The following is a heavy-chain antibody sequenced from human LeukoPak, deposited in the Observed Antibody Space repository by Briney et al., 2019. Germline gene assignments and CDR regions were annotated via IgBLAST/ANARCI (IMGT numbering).Heavy chain of an antibody. CDR3: ARQGYSSSHAFDY. V-gene: IGHV4-4*09. J-gene: IGHJ4*02. CDR1: GGSISSYY. Sequence: LSETLSLTCTVSGGSISSYYWSWIRQPPGKGLEWIGYIYTSGSTNYNPSLKSRVTISVDTSKSQFSLKLSSVTAADTAVYYCARQGYSSSHAFDYWGQGTLVTVSS. D-gene: IGHD6-6*01. CDR2: IYTSGST.